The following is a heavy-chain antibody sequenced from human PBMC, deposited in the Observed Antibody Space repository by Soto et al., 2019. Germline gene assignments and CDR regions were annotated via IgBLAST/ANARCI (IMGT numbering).Heavy chain of an antibody. V-gene: IGHV1-24*01. D-gene: IGHD3-22*01. Sequence: ASVKVSCKVSGYTLTELSMHWVRQAPGKGLEWMGGFDPEDGETIYAQKFQGRVTMTEDTSTDTAYMELSSLRSEDTAVYYCATAGHMAYYYDSSGYYDAFDIWGQGTMVTVSS. CDR1: GYTLTELS. J-gene: IGHJ3*02. CDR3: ATAGHMAYYYDSSGYYDAFDI. CDR2: FDPEDGET.